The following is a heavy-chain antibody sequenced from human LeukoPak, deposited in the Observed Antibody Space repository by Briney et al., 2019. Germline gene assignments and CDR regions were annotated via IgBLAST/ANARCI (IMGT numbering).Heavy chain of an antibody. CDR3: AKGSYYDSSGSFYFDY. CDR1: GFTFSSYA. V-gene: IGHV3-23*01. J-gene: IGHJ4*02. Sequence: GGSLRLSCAASGFTFSSYAMSWVRQAPGKGLEWVSGISGSGDNTYYADSVKGRFTISRDNSKYTLYVQVNSLGTEDTAAYYCAKGSYYDSSGSFYFDYWGQGTLVTVSS. D-gene: IGHD3-22*01. CDR2: ISGSGDNT.